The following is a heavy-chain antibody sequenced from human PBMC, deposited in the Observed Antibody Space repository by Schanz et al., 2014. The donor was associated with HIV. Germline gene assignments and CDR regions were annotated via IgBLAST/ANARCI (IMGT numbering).Heavy chain of an antibody. CDR2: ISDTGVRT. J-gene: IGHJ6*02. D-gene: IGHD4-17*01. CDR3: AKSRGDSWPYGXXV. V-gene: IGHV3-23*01. CDR1: GFTFSNYA. Sequence: EVQLLESGGGLVQPGGSLRLSCEASGFTFSNYAMSWVRQAPGKGLEWVSGISDTGVRTNYADSVKGRLTISRDNSENTLYLQMNSLRAEDTAVYYCAKSRGDSWPYGXXVWGQGTTXXVSS.